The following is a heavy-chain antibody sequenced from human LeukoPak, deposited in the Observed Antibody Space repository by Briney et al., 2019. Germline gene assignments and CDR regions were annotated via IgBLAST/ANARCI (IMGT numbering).Heavy chain of an antibody. D-gene: IGHD1-26*01. Sequence: GGSLRLSCAASGFTFDDYAMHWVRQAPGKGLEWVSGISWNSGSIGYADSVKGRFTISRDNAKNSLYLQMNSLRAEDMALYYSAKDIAGGSYLGDAFDIWGQGTMVTVSS. J-gene: IGHJ3*02. CDR2: ISWNSGSI. CDR3: AKDIAGGSYLGDAFDI. CDR1: GFTFDDYA. V-gene: IGHV3-9*03.